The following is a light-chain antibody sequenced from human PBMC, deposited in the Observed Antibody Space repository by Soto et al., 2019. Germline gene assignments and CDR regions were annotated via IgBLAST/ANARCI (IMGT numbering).Light chain of an antibody. V-gene: IGKV1-9*01. J-gene: IGKJ1*01. CDR1: QGISNY. CDR3: QQYDSFSVT. Sequence: IQLTQSPSSLSASIGDRVTITCRASQGISNYLAWYQQKPGKAPKLLIYIASTLQGGVPSRFSGSGSGTDFSLTISSLQPDDFATYYCQQYDSFSVTFGQGTKVDIK. CDR2: IAS.